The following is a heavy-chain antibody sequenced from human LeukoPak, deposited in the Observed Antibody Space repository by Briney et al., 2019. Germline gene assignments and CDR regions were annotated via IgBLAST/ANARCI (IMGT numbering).Heavy chain of an antibody. CDR3: ARARNDYSNVLYYYYYYMDV. CDR1: GFSVTSNY. CDR2: IYSGGST. J-gene: IGHJ6*03. Sequence: GGSLRLSCAASGFSVTSNYTSWVRQAPGKGLQWVSIIYSGGSTYYADSVKGRFTISRDNSKNTLYLQMNSLRAEDTAVYYCARARNDYSNVLYYYYYYMDVWGKGTTVTVSS. V-gene: IGHV3-53*01. D-gene: IGHD4-11*01.